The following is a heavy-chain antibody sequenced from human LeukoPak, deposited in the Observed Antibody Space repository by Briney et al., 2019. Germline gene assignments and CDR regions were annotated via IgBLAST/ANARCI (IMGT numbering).Heavy chain of an antibody. V-gene: IGHV3-23*01. CDR3: AKVGENYDSSGYYGY. J-gene: IGHJ4*02. CDR1: GFTFSSYA. Sequence: GGSLRLSCAASGFTFSSYAMSWVRQAPWKGLEWVSAISGSGGSTYYADSVKGRFTISRDNSKNTLYLQMNSLRAEDTAVYYCAKVGENYDSSGYYGYWGQGTLVTVSS. CDR2: ISGSGGST. D-gene: IGHD3-22*01.